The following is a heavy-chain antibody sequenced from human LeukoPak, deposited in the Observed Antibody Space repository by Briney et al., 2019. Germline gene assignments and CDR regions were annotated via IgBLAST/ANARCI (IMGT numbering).Heavy chain of an antibody. V-gene: IGHV3-7*01. Sequence: GGSLRLSCAASGFTFSSYWMSWVRQAPGKGLEWVANIKQDGSEKYYVDSVKGRFTISRDNAENSLYLQMNSLRAEDTAVYYCARDGAGLLWFGESPPFDYWGQGTLVTVSS. CDR3: ARDGAGLLWFGESPPFDY. D-gene: IGHD3-10*01. CDR2: IKQDGSEK. CDR1: GFTFSSYW. J-gene: IGHJ4*02.